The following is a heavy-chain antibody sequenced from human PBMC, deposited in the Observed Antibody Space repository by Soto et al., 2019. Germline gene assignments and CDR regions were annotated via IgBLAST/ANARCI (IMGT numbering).Heavy chain of an antibody. V-gene: IGHV1-69*08. CDR2: IIPILGIA. J-gene: IGHJ4*02. CDR3: ARDQPASWFGELLSPN. D-gene: IGHD3-10*01. Sequence: QVQLVQSGAEVKKPGSSVKVSCKASGGTFSSYTISWVRQAPGQGLEWMGRIIPILGIANYAQKFQGRVRITADKSTSTAYTELSSLRSEDTAVYYCARDQPASWFGELLSPNWGQGTLVTVSS. CDR1: GGTFSSYT.